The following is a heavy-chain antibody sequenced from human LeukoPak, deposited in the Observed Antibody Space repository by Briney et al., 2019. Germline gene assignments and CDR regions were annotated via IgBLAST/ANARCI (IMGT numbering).Heavy chain of an antibody. Sequence: AASVKVSCKASGYTFTSYYMHWVRQAPGQGLEWMGRIIPILGIANYAQKFQGRVTITADKSTSTAYMELSSLRSEDTAVYYCASLLYGGYDYWGQGTLVTVSS. D-gene: IGHD4-23*01. J-gene: IGHJ4*02. CDR1: GYTFTSYY. V-gene: IGHV1-69*02. CDR2: IIPILGIA. CDR3: ASLLYGGYDY.